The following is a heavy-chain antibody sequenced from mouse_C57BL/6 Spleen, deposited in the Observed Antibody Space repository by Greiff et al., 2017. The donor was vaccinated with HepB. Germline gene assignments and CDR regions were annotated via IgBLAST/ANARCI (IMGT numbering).Heavy chain of an antibody. Sequence: EVQRVESGPGLVKPSQSLSLTCSVTGYSITSGYYWNWIRQFPGNKLEWMGYISYDGSNNYHPSLKNRIPITRDTSKNQFFLKLNSVTTEDTATYYSANDYDPFDVWGTGTTVTVSS. CDR1: GYSITSGYY. J-gene: IGHJ1*03. CDR3: ANDYDPFDV. CDR2: ISYDGSN. D-gene: IGHD2-4*01. V-gene: IGHV3-6*01.